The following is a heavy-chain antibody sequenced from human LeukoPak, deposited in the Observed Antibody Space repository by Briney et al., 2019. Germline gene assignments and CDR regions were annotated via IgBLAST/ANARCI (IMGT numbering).Heavy chain of an antibody. Sequence: PGGSLRLFCAASGFTFSTYIMHWVRQAPGKGLEWAAVISDNGSNEYYADSVKGRFTISRDNSKNTLYLQMNSLRVEDTAVYFCARDFYSSSYYYYGMDVWGQGTTVTVSS. V-gene: IGHV3-30*03. CDR3: ARDFYSSSYYYYGMDV. J-gene: IGHJ6*02. CDR1: GFTFSTYI. CDR2: ISDNGSNE. D-gene: IGHD6-6*01.